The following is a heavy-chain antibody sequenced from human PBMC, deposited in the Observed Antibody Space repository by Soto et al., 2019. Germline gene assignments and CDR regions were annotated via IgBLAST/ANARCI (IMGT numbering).Heavy chain of an antibody. CDR3: ARDRGWSLFDY. D-gene: IGHD6-19*01. Sequence: EVQLVESGGGLVQPGGSLRLSCEASGFTFSSYWMYWVRQAPGKGLVWVSRTNSDGSDTSYADSVKGRFTISRDNAKNTLYRQRNSLRAEDTAVYFCARDRGWSLFDYWGQGTLVTVSS. CDR2: TNSDGSDT. V-gene: IGHV3-74*01. J-gene: IGHJ4*02. CDR1: GFTFSSYW.